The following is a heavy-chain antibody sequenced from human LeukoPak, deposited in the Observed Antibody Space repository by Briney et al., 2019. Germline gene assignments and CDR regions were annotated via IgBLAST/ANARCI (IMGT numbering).Heavy chain of an antibody. V-gene: IGHV4-61*02. CDR3: ARTVKRYYYYYYMDV. Sequence: PSETLFLTCSVSGGSISSGSYYWSWIRQPAGKGLEWIGRIYTSGSTNYNPSLKSRVTISVDTSKNQFSLKLSSVTAADTAVYYCARTVKRYYYYYYMDVWGKGTTVTVSS. CDR1: GGSISSGSYY. J-gene: IGHJ6*03. CDR2: IYTSGST. D-gene: IGHD1-1*01.